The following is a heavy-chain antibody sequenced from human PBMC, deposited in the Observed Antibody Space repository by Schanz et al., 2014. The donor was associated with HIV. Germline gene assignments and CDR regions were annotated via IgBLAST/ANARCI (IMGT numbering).Heavy chain of an antibody. J-gene: IGHJ4*02. Sequence: QVQLVQSGAEVKKPGSSVRVSCKASGETFSNYVISWVRQAPGQGLEWMGIINPIDGMTSYAQKLQGRVTLTRETSTSTVYMDLRSLRSEDTAVYYCARAPYTSGWYGVDYWGQGTLVTVSS. D-gene: IGHD6-19*01. CDR2: INPIDGMT. V-gene: IGHV1-46*01. CDR1: GETFSNYV. CDR3: ARAPYTSGWYGVDY.